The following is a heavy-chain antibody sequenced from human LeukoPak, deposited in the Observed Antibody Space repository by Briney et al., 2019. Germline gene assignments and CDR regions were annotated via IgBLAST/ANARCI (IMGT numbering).Heavy chain of an antibody. Sequence: GASVKVSCKASGCTFTGYYMNWVRQAPGQGLEWMGRTNPNSGGTNYAQKFQGRVTITRDTSISTAYMELSRLRSDDTAVYDCAVVDPTGKFDYWGQGTLVTVSS. CDR2: TNPNSGGT. CDR1: GCTFTGYY. V-gene: IGHV1-2*06. J-gene: IGHJ4*02. D-gene: IGHD1-14*01. CDR3: AVVDPTGKFDY.